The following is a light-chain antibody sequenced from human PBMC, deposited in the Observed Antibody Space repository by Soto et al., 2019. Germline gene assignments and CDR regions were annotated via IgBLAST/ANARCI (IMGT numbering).Light chain of an antibody. CDR2: GNT. Sequence: QSALTQPPSVSGAPGQRVTISCTGSSSNIGANSDVHWYQQLTGAAPKLLIYGNTNRPSGVSDRFSASKSGTSASLAITGLQADDEADYYCPSYDNSLSGFYVFGTGTKVTVL. CDR3: PSYDNSLSGFYV. J-gene: IGLJ1*01. V-gene: IGLV1-40*01. CDR1: SSNIGANSD.